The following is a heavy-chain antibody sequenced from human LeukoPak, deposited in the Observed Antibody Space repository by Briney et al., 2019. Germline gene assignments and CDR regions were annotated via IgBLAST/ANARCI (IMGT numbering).Heavy chain of an antibody. V-gene: IGHV3-48*03. J-gene: IGHJ6*04. Sequence: GGALRLSCAASGFTLSSYAMSWVRQAPGKGLEWVSYISSSGSTIYYADSVKGRFTISRDNAKNSLYLQMNSLRAEDTAVYYCAELGITMIGGVWGKGTTVTISS. CDR1: GFTLSSYA. D-gene: IGHD3-10*02. CDR2: ISSSGSTI. CDR3: AELGITMIGGV.